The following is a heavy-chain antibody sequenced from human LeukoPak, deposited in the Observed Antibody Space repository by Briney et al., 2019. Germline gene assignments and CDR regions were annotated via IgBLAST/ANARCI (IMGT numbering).Heavy chain of an antibody. Sequence: GGSLRLSCAASGFTFSSYEMNWVRQAPGKGLEGVSYISSSGSTIYYADSVKGRFTISRDNARNSLFLQMNSLRAEDTAVYFCARDREEYCSGGSCTNFDYWGQGTLVTVSS. J-gene: IGHJ4*02. D-gene: IGHD2-15*01. CDR1: GFTFSSYE. CDR3: ARDREEYCSGGSCTNFDY. CDR2: ISSSGSTI. V-gene: IGHV3-48*03.